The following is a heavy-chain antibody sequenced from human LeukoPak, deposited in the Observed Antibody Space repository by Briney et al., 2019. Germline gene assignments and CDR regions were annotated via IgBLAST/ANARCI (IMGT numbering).Heavy chain of an antibody. CDR2: ISSSSSTI. J-gene: IGHJ4*02. CDR3: AREQYDSLDY. CDR1: GFTFSSYS. D-gene: IGHD2-21*02. V-gene: IGHV3-48*01. Sequence: PGGSLRLSCAASGFTFSSYSMNGVGQAPGKGLEGVSYISSSSSTIYYADSVKGRFTISRDNAKNSLYLQMNSLRAEDTAVYYCAREQYDSLDYWGQGTLVTVSS.